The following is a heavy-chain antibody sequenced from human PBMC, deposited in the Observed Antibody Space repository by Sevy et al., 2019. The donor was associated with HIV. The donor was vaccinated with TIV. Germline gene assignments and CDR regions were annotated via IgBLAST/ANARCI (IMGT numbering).Heavy chain of an antibody. CDR2: TRNKADSYTT. D-gene: IGHD6-13*01. CDR3: ATHAGIAAAGRVFDY. V-gene: IGHV3-72*01. CDR1: GFTFSDHY. J-gene: IGHJ4*02. Sequence: GGSLRLSCAASGFTFSDHYMEWVRQAPGKGLEWVGRTRNKADSYTTEYAASVKGRFTISRDDSKNSLYLQMNSLKTDDTAVYDCATHAGIAAAGRVFDYWGQGSLVTVSS.